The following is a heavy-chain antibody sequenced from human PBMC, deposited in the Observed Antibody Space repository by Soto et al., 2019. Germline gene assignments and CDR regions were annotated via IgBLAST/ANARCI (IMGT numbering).Heavy chain of an antibody. Sequence: NPSETLSLTCTVSGGSISSGGYYWSWIRQHPGKGLEWIGYIYYSGSTYYNPSLKSRVTISVDTSKNQFSLKLSSVTAADTAVYYCASSRRYYDFWSGYYPIVDYWGQGTLVTVSS. V-gene: IGHV4-31*03. CDR1: GGSISSGGYY. CDR3: ASSRRYYDFWSGYYPIVDY. J-gene: IGHJ4*02. D-gene: IGHD3-3*01. CDR2: IYYSGST.